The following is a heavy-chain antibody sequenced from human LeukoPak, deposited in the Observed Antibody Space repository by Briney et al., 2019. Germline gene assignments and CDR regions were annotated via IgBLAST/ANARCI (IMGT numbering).Heavy chain of an antibody. CDR2: IRNKAYGGTT. CDR1: GFTLGDYA. D-gene: IGHD4-17*01. V-gene: IGHV3-49*03. J-gene: IGHJ4*02. Sequence: GGSLRLSCTASGFTLGDYAMSWLRQAPGKGLEWVGFIRNKAYGGTTEYAASVKGRFIISRDDSKSIAYLQMNSLQTEDTAVYYCTRYGDYVPDYFDYWGQGTLVTVSS. CDR3: TRYGDYVPDYFDY.